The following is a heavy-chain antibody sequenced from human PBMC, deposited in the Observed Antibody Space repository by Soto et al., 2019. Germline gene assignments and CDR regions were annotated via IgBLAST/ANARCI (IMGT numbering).Heavy chain of an antibody. CDR1: GYTFTSYD. Sequence: ASVKVSCKASGYTFTSYDINWVRQATGQGLEWKGWMNPNSGNTGYAQKFRGRVTMTMNTSISTAYMELSSLRFEDTAVYYCARERTGTTSMDVWGQGTTVTVSS. D-gene: IGHD1-1*01. CDR3: ARERTGTTSMDV. V-gene: IGHV1-8*01. CDR2: MNPNSGNT. J-gene: IGHJ6*02.